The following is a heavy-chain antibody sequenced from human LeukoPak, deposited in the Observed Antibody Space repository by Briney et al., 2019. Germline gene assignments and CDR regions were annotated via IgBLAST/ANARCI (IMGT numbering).Heavy chain of an antibody. J-gene: IGHJ4*02. CDR1: GYNFNIYF. D-gene: IGHD3-3*01. CDR2: INPDSGDT. Sequence: ASVKASCKASGYNFNIYFVHWVRQAPGQGLEWMGWINPDSGDTHSAQKFQGRVTVTSDTSIRTAYMELSRLRSDDTAVYYCARGHSGFGVLNPVDYWGQGTLVTVSS. CDR3: ARGHSGFGVLNPVDY. V-gene: IGHV1-2*02.